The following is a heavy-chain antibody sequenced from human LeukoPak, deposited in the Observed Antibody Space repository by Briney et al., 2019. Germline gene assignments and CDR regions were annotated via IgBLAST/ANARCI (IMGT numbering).Heavy chain of an antibody. CDR2: ISWNSGSI. J-gene: IGHJ4*02. V-gene: IGHV3-9*01. Sequence: GGSLRLSCAASGFTFDDYAMHWVRQAPGKGLEWVSGISWNSGSIGYADSVKGRFTISRDNAKNSLYLQMNSLRAEDTALYYCAKAHSYGHPTPDYWGQGTLVTVSS. CDR3: AKAHSYGHPTPDY. CDR1: GFTFDDYA. D-gene: IGHD5-18*01.